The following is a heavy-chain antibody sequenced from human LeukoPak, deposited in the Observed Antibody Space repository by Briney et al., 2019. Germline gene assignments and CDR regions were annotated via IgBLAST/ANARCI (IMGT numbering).Heavy chain of an antibody. CDR2: ISGSGGST. V-gene: IGHV3-23*01. J-gene: IGHJ4*02. Sequence: GGSLRLSCAASGFTFSSYAMSWVRQAPGKGLEWVSAISGSGGSTYYADSVKGRFTISRDNSKNTLYLQMNSLRAEDTAVYYCAKDERGYSYGAYYFDHWGQGTLVTVSS. CDR3: AKDERGYSYGAYYFDH. D-gene: IGHD5-18*01. CDR1: GFTFSSYA.